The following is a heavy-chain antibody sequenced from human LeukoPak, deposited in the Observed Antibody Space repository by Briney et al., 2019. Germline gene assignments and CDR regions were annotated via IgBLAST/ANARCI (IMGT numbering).Heavy chain of an antibody. CDR2: IYYSGST. D-gene: IGHD5-12*01. V-gene: IGHV4-39*01. CDR3: ARVDIVAIGYYYMDV. J-gene: IGHJ6*03. Sequence: PSETLSLTCTVSGGSISSSSYYWGWIRQPPGKGLEWIGSIYYSGSTYYNPSLKSRVTISVDTSKNQFSLKLSSVTAADTAVYYCARVDIVAIGYYYMDVWGKGTTVTVS. CDR1: GGSISSSSYY.